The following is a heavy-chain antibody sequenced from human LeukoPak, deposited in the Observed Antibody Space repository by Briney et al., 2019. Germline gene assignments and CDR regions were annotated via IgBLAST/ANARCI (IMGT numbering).Heavy chain of an antibody. J-gene: IGHJ4*02. CDR3: AKEIAAANDY. V-gene: IGHV3-23*01. D-gene: IGHD6-13*01. CDR2: ISWNSGST. Sequence: PGGSLRLSCAASGFTFDDYAMHWVRQAPGKGLEWVSGISWNSGSTYYADSVKGRFTISRDNSKNTLYLQMNSLRAEDTAVYYCAKEIAAANDYWGQGTLVTVSS. CDR1: GFTFDDYA.